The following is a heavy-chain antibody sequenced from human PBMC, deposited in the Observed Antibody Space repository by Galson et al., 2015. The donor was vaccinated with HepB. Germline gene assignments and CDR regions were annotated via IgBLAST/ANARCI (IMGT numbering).Heavy chain of an antibody. V-gene: IGHV3-74*01. D-gene: IGHD5-18*01. CDR1: GFTLSSYW. CDR3: ARDLGYTYGYGMDV. CDR2: INSDGSST. Sequence: SLRLACEASGFTLSSYWMQWVRHAPGKGLEWVSRINSDGSSTTYADSVKGRFTISRDNAKNTLYLQMNSLRVEDTSVYHCARDLGYTYGYGMDVWGQGTTVTVSS. J-gene: IGHJ6*02.